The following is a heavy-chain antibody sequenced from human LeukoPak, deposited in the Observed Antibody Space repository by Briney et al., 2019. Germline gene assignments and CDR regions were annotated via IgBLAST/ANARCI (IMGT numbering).Heavy chain of an antibody. J-gene: IGHJ4*02. CDR2: IYPGDSDT. V-gene: IGHV5-51*04. CDR3: ARTRSYSRSRDFDS. CDR1: GYDFSGYW. Sequence: GESLKISCKGSGYDFSGYWIGWVRQMPGQGLEWMGVIYPGDSDTRYSPTFQGQVTISADKPITTAYLPWSRLKASDTAMYFCARTRSYSRSRDFDSWGQGTLVTVSS. D-gene: IGHD1-26*01.